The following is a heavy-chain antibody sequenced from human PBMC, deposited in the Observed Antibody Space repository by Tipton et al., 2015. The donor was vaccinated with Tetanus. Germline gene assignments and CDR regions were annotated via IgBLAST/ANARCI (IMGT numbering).Heavy chain of an antibody. J-gene: IGHJ6*02. V-gene: IGHV4-39*01. CDR1: GASMSGSSYY. Sequence: TLSLTCNVSGASMSGSSYYWDWIRQPPGKGLEWIGSIYYSGSSYYNPSLESRVTISLDTSKNRFSLKLTSVTAADAAVYYCARTPDYYYGMDVWGQGTTVTVSS. CDR3: ARTPDYYYGMDV. CDR2: IYYSGSS.